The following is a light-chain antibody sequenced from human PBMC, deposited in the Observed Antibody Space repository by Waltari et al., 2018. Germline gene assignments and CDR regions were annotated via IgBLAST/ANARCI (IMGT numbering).Light chain of an antibody. J-gene: IGLJ2*01. CDR3: CSYAASSTSHVI. V-gene: IGLV2-23*01. CDR2: EGS. CDR1: SSDVGSYNL. Sequence: QSALTQPASVSGSPGQSITISCTGTSSDVGSYNLVSWYQQLPGKAPTLILYEGSKRPSGVSNRLSGSKSGNTASLTISGLQAEDEADYHCCSYAASSTSHVIFGGGTKLTVL.